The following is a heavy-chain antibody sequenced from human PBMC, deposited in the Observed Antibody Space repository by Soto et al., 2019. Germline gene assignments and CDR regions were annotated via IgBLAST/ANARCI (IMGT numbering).Heavy chain of an antibody. J-gene: IGHJ4*01. Sequence: GESLRLSCSASGFIFSTYGMHCFRQAPGKGLEYVSAVSSNGRITDYADSVKGRFTISKDSSNNMVHLQLSSLRAEDTAIYYCVKEEAYYFDYWGQGTLVTVSS. CDR1: GFIFSTYG. V-gene: IGHV3-64D*06. CDR2: VSSNGRIT. CDR3: VKEEAYYFDY.